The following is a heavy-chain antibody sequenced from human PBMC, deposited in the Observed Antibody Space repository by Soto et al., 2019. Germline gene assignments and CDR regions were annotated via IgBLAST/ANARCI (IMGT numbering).Heavy chain of an antibody. D-gene: IGHD2-2*01. CDR2: INGGNGNT. Sequence: GASVKVSCKASGYTFTSYAMHWVRQAPGQRLEWMGWINGGNGNTEYSQKLQGRVTITRDTSATTAYMELSSLRSEDTAVYYCATAIADDAFDIWGRGTMVTVSS. CDR3: ATAIADDAFDI. CDR1: GYTFTSYA. V-gene: IGHV1-3*01. J-gene: IGHJ3*02.